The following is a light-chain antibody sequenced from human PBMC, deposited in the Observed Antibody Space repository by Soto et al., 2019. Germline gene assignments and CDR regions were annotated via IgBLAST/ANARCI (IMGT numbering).Light chain of an antibody. CDR1: QSLSSNY. CDR2: GAS. J-gene: IGKJ1*01. CDR3: QQYGSSQWT. Sequence: VLTQSPGTLSLSPGERATLSCRASQSLSSNYLTWYQQKPGQAPRLLIYGASSRATGIPDRFSGSGSGTDFTLTISRLEPEDFAVYYCQQYGSSQWTFGQGTKVEIK. V-gene: IGKV3-20*01.